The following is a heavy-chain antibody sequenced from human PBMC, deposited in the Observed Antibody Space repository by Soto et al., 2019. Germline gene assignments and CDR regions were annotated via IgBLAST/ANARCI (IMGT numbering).Heavy chain of an antibody. Sequence: SETLSLTCTVSGGSISSYYWSWIRQPPGKGLEWIGYIYYSGSTNYNPSLKSRVTISVDTSKNQFSLKLSSVTAADTAVYYCAREERDGSSWPNDAFDIWGQGTMVTVS. CDR1: GGSISSYY. J-gene: IGHJ3*02. CDR3: AREERDGSSWPNDAFDI. D-gene: IGHD6-13*01. V-gene: IGHV4-59*01. CDR2: IYYSGST.